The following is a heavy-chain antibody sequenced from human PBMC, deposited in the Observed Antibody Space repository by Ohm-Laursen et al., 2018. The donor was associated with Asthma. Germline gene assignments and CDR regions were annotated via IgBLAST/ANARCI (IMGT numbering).Heavy chain of an antibody. V-gene: IGHV4-31*03. Sequence: TLSLTCTVSGDSINSGNNYWSWIRQHPGKGLEWIGYIYYSGLTYSNPSLRSRVSISVDTSKNQFSLNLTPVTAADTAVYCCARGTFYYESTGYYFFDHWGQGALVTVSS. D-gene: IGHD3-22*01. J-gene: IGHJ4*02. CDR2: IYYSGLT. CDR3: ARGTFYYESTGYYFFDH. CDR1: GDSINSGNNY.